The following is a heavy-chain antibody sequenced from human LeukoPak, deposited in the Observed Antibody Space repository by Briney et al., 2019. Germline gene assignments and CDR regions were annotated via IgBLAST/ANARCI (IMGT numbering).Heavy chain of an antibody. V-gene: IGHV3-53*01. CDR2: IYTGGTT. CDR3: ARDMNDYGDYYYYGMDV. J-gene: IGHJ6*02. D-gene: IGHD4-17*01. CDR1: GFTVSSTY. Sequence: PGGSLRLSCAASGFTVSSTYMSWVRQAPGKGLEWVSVIYTGGTTYYADSVKGRFTISRDSSKNTLYLQMNSLRAEDTAVYYCARDMNDYGDYYYYGMDVWGQGTTVTVSS.